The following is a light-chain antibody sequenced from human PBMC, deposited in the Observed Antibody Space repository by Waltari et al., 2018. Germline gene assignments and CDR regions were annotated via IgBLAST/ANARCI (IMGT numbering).Light chain of an antibody. CDR1: QSVSTY. CDR2: DAS. V-gene: IGKV3-11*01. Sequence: IVLTQSPAPLSLSPGVRVTLSCRASQSVSTYLSWYQQRPGQAPRLLIYDASNRHTGIPARFSGSGSGTDFTLTISSLEPEDFAVYYCQQRTSWPYTFGQGTKLEIK. J-gene: IGKJ2*01. CDR3: QQRTSWPYT.